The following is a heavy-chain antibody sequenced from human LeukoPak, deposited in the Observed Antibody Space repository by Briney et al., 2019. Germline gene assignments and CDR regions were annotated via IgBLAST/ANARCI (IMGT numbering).Heavy chain of an antibody. V-gene: IGHV4-59*01. J-gene: IGHJ4*02. Sequence: PSETLSLTCTVSGGSISSYYWSWIRQPPGKGVAWMGYIYYSGSTNYNPSLKSRVTISVDTSKNQFSLKLSSVTAADTAVYYCAGDSTSYYDFWSGYYPASLDYWGQGTLVTVSS. CDR3: AGDSTSYYDFWSGYYPASLDY. CDR2: IYYSGST. CDR1: GGSISSYY. D-gene: IGHD3-3*01.